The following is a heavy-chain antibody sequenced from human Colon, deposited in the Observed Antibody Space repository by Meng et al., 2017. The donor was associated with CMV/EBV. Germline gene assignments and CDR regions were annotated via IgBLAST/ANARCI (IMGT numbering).Heavy chain of an antibody. CDR2: ISSRGSSI. Sequence: GESLKISCAASGFSFSDYEMNWVRQAPGKGLEWVSYISSRGSSIYYADSVKGRFTISRDNAKNSLYLQMNSLRAEDTAVYYCARDRPGGIEYWGQGTLVTVSS. J-gene: IGHJ4*02. CDR3: ARDRPGGIEY. CDR1: GFSFSDYE. D-gene: IGHD2/OR15-2a*01. V-gene: IGHV3-48*03.